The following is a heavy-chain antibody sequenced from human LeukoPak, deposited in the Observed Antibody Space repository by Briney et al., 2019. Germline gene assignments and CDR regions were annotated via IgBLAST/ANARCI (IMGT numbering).Heavy chain of an antibody. CDR2: IYYSGST. V-gene: IGHV4-59*12. J-gene: IGHJ5*02. D-gene: IGHD3-10*01. CDR3: ARDLKVRGAPHNWFDP. CDR1: GGSIRNYY. Sequence: ASETLSLTCTVSGGSIRNYYWSWIRQPPGKGLEWIGYIYYSGSTNYNPSLKSRVTISVDTSKNQFSLKLNSVTAADTAVYYCARDLKVRGAPHNWFDPWGQGTLVTVSS.